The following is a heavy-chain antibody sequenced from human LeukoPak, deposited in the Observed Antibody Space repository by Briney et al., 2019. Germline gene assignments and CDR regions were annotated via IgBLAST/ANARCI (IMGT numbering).Heavy chain of an antibody. CDR3: ARVKAAAGKGGAFDY. J-gene: IGHJ4*02. D-gene: IGHD6-13*01. Sequence: SVKVSCMASGGTFSSYAISWVRQAPGQGLEWMGGIIPIFGTANYAQKFQGRVTITTDESTSTAYMELSSLRSEDTAVYYCARVKAAAGKGGAFDYWGQGTLVTVSS. CDR2: IIPIFGTA. V-gene: IGHV1-69*05. CDR1: GGTFSSYA.